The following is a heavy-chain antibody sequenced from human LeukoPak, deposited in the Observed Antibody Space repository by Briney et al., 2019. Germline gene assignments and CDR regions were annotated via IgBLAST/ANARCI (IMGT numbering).Heavy chain of an antibody. Sequence: GGSLRLSCAASGFTFSSYAMSWVRQAPGKGLVWVSGISGSGAATYYEDSVKGRFTISRDKSETTLYLQMNSLRDEDTAIYYCVIGPRQKRGLNTYWGQGTLVTVSS. CDR1: GFTFSSYA. V-gene: IGHV3-23*01. D-gene: IGHD3/OR15-3a*01. CDR3: VIGPRQKRGLNTY. CDR2: ISGSGAAT. J-gene: IGHJ4*02.